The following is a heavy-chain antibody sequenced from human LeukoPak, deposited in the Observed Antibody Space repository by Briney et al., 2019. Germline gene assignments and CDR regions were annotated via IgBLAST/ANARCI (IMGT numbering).Heavy chain of an antibody. V-gene: IGHV1-69*02. CDR3: ARRGYSSSWYYFDY. Sequence: SVKVSCKASGYTFTGYYMHWVRQAPGQGLEWMGRIIPILGIANYAQKFQGRVTITADKSTSTAYMELSSLRSEDTAVYYCARRGYSSSWYYFDYWGQGTLVTVSS. D-gene: IGHD6-13*01. CDR2: IIPILGIA. J-gene: IGHJ4*02. CDR1: GYTFTGYY.